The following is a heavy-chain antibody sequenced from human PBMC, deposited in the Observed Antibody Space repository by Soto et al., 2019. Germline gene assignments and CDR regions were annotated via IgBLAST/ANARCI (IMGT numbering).Heavy chain of an antibody. V-gene: IGHV3-30*18. CDR3: AKRRGAGGHFDY. CDR2: ISSDGGNK. J-gene: IGHJ4*02. CDR1: GFTFTRSG. Sequence: PGGSLRLSCATSGFTFTRSGMHWVRQAPGKGLDWVAVISSDGGNKYYGDSVRGRFTISRGNSKNTLSLQMNSLTAEDTAVYFCAKRRGAGGHFDYWGQGALVTVSS. D-gene: IGHD2-15*01.